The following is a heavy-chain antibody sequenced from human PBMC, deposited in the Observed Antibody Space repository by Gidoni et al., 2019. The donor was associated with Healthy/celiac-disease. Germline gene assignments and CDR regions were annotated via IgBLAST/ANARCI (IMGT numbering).Heavy chain of an antibody. Sequence: EVQLVQSGAEVKKREESLRISCTGSGYSFTSYWISWVRQMPGKGLEWMGRIDPSDSYTNYSPSFQGHVTISADKSISTAYLQWSSLKASDTAMYYCARLGGEGIAAAGLGAFDIWGQGTMVTVSS. CDR2: IDPSDSYT. CDR3: ARLGGEGIAAAGLGAFDI. D-gene: IGHD6-13*01. J-gene: IGHJ3*02. V-gene: IGHV5-10-1*03. CDR1: GYSFTSYW.